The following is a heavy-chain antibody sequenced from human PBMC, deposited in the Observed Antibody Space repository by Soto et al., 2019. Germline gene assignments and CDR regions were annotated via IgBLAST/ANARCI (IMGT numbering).Heavy chain of an antibody. Sequence: VQLMESGGGLAKPGGSLRLSCAASGFTFSDPYMSWIRQAPGKGLEWISYINPSGTYTHYTDSVKGRFTISRDNAENSLYLQMNSLRAEDAAVYYCARGHHSMDVWGQGATVTVSS. CDR2: INPSGTYT. J-gene: IGHJ6*02. V-gene: IGHV3-11*05. CDR1: GFTFSDPY. CDR3: ARGHHSMDV.